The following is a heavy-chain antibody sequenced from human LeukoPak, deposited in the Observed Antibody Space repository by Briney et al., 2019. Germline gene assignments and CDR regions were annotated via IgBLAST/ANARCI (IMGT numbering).Heavy chain of an antibody. J-gene: IGHJ4*02. V-gene: IGHV4-61*02. CDR2: IYTSEST. CDR3: ARSLGYTYGYGSDY. Sequence: SETLSLTCSVSGGSISSSNYYWSWIRQPAGKGLEWIGRIYTSESTNYNPSLKSRVTISVDTSRNQFSLKLSSVTAADTAVYYCARSLGYTYGYGSDYWGQGTLVTVSS. CDR1: GGSISSSNYY. D-gene: IGHD5-18*01.